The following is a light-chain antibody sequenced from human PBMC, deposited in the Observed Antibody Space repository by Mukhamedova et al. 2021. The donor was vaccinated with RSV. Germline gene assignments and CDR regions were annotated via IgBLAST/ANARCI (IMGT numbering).Light chain of an antibody. V-gene: IGLV2-23*02. Sequence: SDVGGYNYVSWYQQHPGKAPKLMIYDVSKRPSGVSNRFSGSKSGNTASLTISWLQAEDEADYYCCPYAGSSTLVFGGGTKLTVL. CDR1: SDVGGYNY. CDR3: CPYAGSSTLV. CDR2: DVS. J-gene: IGLJ2*01.